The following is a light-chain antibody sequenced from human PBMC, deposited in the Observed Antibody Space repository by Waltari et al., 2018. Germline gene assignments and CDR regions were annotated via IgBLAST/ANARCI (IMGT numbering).Light chain of an antibody. V-gene: IGLV2-14*01. J-gene: IGLJ3*02. CDR3: SSYTSSNTWV. CDR1: SSDFGGHNY. Sequence: QSALTQPASVSGSPGQSIRISPTGTSSDFGGHNYVPWYQQHPGKAPILMIYEVSNRPSGVSSRFSGSKSGNTASLTISGLQAEDEADYYCSSYTSSNTWVFGGGTKLTVL. CDR2: EVS.